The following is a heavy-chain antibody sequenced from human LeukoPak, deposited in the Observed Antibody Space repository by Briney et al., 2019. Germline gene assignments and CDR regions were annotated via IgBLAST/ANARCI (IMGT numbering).Heavy chain of an antibody. CDR2: INPNSGGT. CDR1: GYTFTGYY. V-gene: IGHV1-2*02. Sequence: ASVKVSCEASGYTFTGYYMHWVRQAPGQGLEWMGWINPNSGGTNYAQKFQGRVTMTRDTSISTAYMELSRLRSDDTAVYYCSAPSGSSGWYGIDYWGQGTLVTVSS. D-gene: IGHD6-19*01. J-gene: IGHJ4*02. CDR3: SAPSGSSGWYGIDY.